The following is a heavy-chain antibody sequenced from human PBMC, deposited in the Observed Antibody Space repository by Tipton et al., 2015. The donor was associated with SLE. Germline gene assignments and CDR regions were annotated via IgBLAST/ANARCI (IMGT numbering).Heavy chain of an antibody. V-gene: IGHV4-39*07. CDR1: GGSMTATSSS. J-gene: IGHJ6*02. D-gene: IGHD3-9*01. CDR2: IHNTGTT. CDR3: AKVTGDDV. Sequence: TLSLTCTVSGGSMTATSSSWGWIRQPPGKGLEWIGNIHNTGTTNYNPSLRSRVTTSIDTSKNQFSLKVRSVTAADTAVYYCAKVTGDDVWGQGTTVIVSS.